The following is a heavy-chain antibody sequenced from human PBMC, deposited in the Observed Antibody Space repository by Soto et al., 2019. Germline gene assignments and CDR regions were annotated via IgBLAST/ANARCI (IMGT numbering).Heavy chain of an antibody. Sequence: SETLSLNCTVSGGSISSSSYYWGWIRQPPGKGLEWIGSIYYSGSTYYNPSLKSRVTISVDTSKNQFSLKLSSVTAADTAVYYCARRLYYDSSGFEGGGMDVWGQGTTVTVS. CDR2: IYYSGST. D-gene: IGHD3-22*01. J-gene: IGHJ6*02. V-gene: IGHV4-39*01. CDR3: ARRLYYDSSGFEGGGMDV. CDR1: GGSISSSSYY.